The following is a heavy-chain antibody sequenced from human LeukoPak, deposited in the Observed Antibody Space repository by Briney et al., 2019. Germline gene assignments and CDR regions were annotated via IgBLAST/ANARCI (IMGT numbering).Heavy chain of an antibody. V-gene: IGHV3-30*04. Sequence: GRSLRLSCAASGFTFSDHVMHWVRQAPGKGLEWVAGTSYDGTIKYEADSVKGRFIISRDNSKKTLFLQMNSLRPGDTAVYFCTRDRCGKWYKYLDWWGQGTLVTVSS. CDR2: TSYDGTIK. CDR3: TRDRCGKWYKYLDW. D-gene: IGHD1-14*01. J-gene: IGHJ4*02. CDR1: GFTFSDHV.